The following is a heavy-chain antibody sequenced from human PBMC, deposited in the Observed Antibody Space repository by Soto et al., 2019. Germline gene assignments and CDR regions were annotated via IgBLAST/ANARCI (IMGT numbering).Heavy chain of an antibody. CDR2: ISYDGSNK. CDR3: ARASNGWYYDY. CDR1: GFTFRSYA. J-gene: IGHJ4*02. Sequence: QVQLVESGGGVVQPGRSLRLSCAASGFTFRSYAMHWVRQAPGKGLEWVAVISYDGSNKYYADSVKGRFTISRDNSKNTLYLQMNSLRAEDTAVYYCARASNGWYYDYWGQGTLVTVSS. D-gene: IGHD6-19*01. V-gene: IGHV3-30-3*01.